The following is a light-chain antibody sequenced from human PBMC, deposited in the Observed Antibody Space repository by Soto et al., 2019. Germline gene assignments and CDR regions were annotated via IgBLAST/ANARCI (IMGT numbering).Light chain of an antibody. CDR1: QSVSSN. CDR2: DTF. J-gene: IGKJ1*01. CDR3: HQYTT. V-gene: IGKV3-15*01. Sequence: EIVMTQSPATLSVSPGERATLSCRASQSVSSNLAWYQQKPDQAPRLLIHDTFISATGIPARFSGSGSGTKFTLTISSLQSEDFAVYYCHQYTTFGQGTKVDIK.